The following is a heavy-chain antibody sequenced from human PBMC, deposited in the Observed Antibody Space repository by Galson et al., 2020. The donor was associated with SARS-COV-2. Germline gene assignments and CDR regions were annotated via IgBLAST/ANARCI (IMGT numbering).Heavy chain of an antibody. CDR2: FDPADGET. J-gene: IGHJ5*02. CDR3: ATAPPLYSSSSGNWFDP. Sequence: ASEKVSCKVSGYTLTELSMHWVRQAPGKGLEWMGGFDPADGETIYAQKFQGRVTMTEDTSTDTAYMELSSLRSEDTAVYYCATAPPLYSSSSGNWFDPWGQGTLVTVSS. V-gene: IGHV1-24*01. D-gene: IGHD6-6*01. CDR1: GYTLTELS.